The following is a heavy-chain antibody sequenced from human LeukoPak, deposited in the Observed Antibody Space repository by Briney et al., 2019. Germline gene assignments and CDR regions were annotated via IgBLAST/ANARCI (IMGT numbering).Heavy chain of an antibody. CDR3: AREWED. V-gene: IGHV4-4*07. Sequence: SETLSLTCTVSGGSISSYYWSWIRHPAGKGLELIGRIYTSGSTNYNPSLESRVTMSVDTSKNQFPLKLSSVTAADTAVYYCAREWEDWGQGTLVTVSS. CDR2: IYTSGST. CDR1: GGSISSYY. J-gene: IGHJ4*02. D-gene: IGHD1-26*01.